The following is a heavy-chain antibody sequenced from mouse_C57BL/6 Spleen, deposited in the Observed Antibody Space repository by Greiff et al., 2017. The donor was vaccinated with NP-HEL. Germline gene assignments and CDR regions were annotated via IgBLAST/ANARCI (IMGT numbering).Heavy chain of an antibody. D-gene: IGHD2-5*01. V-gene: IGHV1-26*01. CDR3: ASYYSNYDYAMDY. CDR1: GYTFTDYY. J-gene: IGHJ4*01. Sequence: EVKLVESGPELVKPGASVKISCKASGYTFTDYYMNWVKQSHGKSLEWIGDINPNNGGTSYNQKFKGKATLTVDKSSSTAYMELRSLTSEDSAVYYCASYYSNYDYAMDYWGQGTSVTVSS. CDR2: INPNNGGT.